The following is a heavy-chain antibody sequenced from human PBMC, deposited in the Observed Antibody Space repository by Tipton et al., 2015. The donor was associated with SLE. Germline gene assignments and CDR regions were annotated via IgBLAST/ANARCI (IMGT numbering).Heavy chain of an antibody. Sequence: TLSLTCIVSGASINNYFWSWIRQPPGKGLEWIGYIYYNGSADYNPSLDFNPSLESRVSMSVDTSKNQFSLNLHSVTTADTAVYYCARETSTGRQAYWGQGTLVTVSS. CDR2: IYYNGSA. CDR1: GASINNYF. V-gene: IGHV4-59*01. D-gene: IGHD1-1*01. J-gene: IGHJ4*02. CDR3: ARETSTGRQAY.